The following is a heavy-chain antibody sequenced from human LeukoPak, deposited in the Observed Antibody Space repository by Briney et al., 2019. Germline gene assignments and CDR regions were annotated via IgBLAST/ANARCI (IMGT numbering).Heavy chain of an antibody. V-gene: IGHV4-28*01. CDR1: GYSITSSSW. CDR3: ARKENVYYYFDY. J-gene: IGHJ4*02. CDR2: IYHSGTT. D-gene: IGHD3-10*01. Sequence: SETLSLTCAVSGYSITSSSWWGWIRQPPGKGLEWIGYIYHSGTTYYNPSLQSRVTMSVDTSKNQFSLKPSSVTAVDTAVYYCARKENVYYYFDYWGQGTLVTVSS.